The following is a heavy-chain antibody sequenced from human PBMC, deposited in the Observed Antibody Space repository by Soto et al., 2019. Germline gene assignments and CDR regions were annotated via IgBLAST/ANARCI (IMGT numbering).Heavy chain of an antibody. Sequence: QVQLVQSGAEVKKPGSSVRVSCKVSGGSFRNYGITWVRQSPGQGLEWMGGIMPVFGTAVYAQKFQSRVTISADEFTTTASLELSSLSSDDTAVYFCARARDYDLLTAREYALDVWGQGTTVTV. CDR2: IMPVFGTA. D-gene: IGHD3-9*01. J-gene: IGHJ6*02. CDR3: ARARDYDLLTAREYALDV. CDR1: GGSFRNYG. V-gene: IGHV1-69*01.